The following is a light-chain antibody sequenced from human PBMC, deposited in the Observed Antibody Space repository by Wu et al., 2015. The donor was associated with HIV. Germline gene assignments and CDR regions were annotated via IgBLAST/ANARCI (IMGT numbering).Light chain of an antibody. Sequence: EIVLTQSPDTLSASVGQRVTLSCRASQSVSSAYVAWYQHKPGQAPRLLIYGASSRATGIPDRFSGSGSGTDFTLTVSSLEPDDFAVYYCQQRSSWPQTFGQGTKLQIK. V-gene: IGKV3-11*01. J-gene: IGKJ2*01. CDR3: QQRSSWPQT. CDR1: QSVSSAY. CDR2: GAS.